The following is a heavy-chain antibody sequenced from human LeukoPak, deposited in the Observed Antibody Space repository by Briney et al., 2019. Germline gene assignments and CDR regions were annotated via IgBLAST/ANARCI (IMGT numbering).Heavy chain of an antibody. V-gene: IGHV4-34*01. D-gene: IGHD5-18*01. Sequence: SETLSLTCAVYGGSFRGYYWSWIRQPPGKGLEWIGEINHSGSTNYNPSLKSRVTISVDTSKNQFSLKLSSVTAADTAVYYCARYSYGYGDYWGQGTLVTVSS. CDR3: ARYSYGYGDY. CDR2: INHSGST. J-gene: IGHJ4*02. CDR1: GGSFRGYY.